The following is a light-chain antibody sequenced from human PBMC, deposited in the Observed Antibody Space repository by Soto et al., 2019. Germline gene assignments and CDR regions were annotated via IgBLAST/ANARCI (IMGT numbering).Light chain of an antibody. CDR2: GAS. Sequence: PGERATLSCRVSESISSHYIAWYQQKPGQAPRLLIFGASTRATGIPDRFSGSWSGTDFTLTISRLEPEDFAVYYCQNFGDSPFTFGPGTKVDIK. CDR1: ESISSHY. CDR3: QNFGDSPFT. J-gene: IGKJ3*01. V-gene: IGKV3-20*01.